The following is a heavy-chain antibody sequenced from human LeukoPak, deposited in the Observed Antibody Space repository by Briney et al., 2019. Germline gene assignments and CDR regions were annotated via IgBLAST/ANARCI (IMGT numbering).Heavy chain of an antibody. V-gene: IGHV3-74*01. CDR2: INGDGSST. CDR3: TRDPRNKGFDP. D-gene: IGHD1/OR15-1a*01. CDR1: GFTLSYYW. Sequence: GGSLRLSCAASGFTLSYYWTHWVRQAPGKGLVWVSCINGDGSSTNYADSVKGRFTISRDNAKNTLYLEANSLRAEDTAVYYCTRDPRNKGFDPWGQGTLVTVSS. J-gene: IGHJ5*02.